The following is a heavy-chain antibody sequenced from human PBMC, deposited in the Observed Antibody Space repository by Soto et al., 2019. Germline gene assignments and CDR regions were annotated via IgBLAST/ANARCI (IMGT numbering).Heavy chain of an antibody. CDR3: ARQHYYGSGSYYRSGGYYYGMDV. V-gene: IGHV3-53*04. Sequence: GALRLSCAASGFTVSSNYMSWVRQAPGKGLEWVSVIYSGGSTYYADSVKGRFTISRHNSKNTLYLQMNSLRAEDTAVYYCARQHYYGSGSYYRSGGYYYGMDVWGQGTTVTVSS. D-gene: IGHD3-10*01. CDR2: IYSGGST. CDR1: GFTVSSNY. J-gene: IGHJ6*02.